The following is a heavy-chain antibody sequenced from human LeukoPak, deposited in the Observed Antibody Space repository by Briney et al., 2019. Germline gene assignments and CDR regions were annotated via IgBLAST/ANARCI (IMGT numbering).Heavy chain of an antibody. CDR3: ARGPNYYGSGSLNEGNAFDI. CDR2: IWYGGSNK. J-gene: IGHJ3*02. D-gene: IGHD3-10*01. V-gene: IGHV3-33*08. Sequence: GGSLRLSCAASGFTFSSYGMHWVRQAPGKGLEWVAVIWYGGSNKYYADSVKGRFTISRDNSKNTLYLQMNSLRAEDTAVYYCARGPNYYGSGSLNEGNAFDIWGQGAMVTVSS. CDR1: GFTFSSYG.